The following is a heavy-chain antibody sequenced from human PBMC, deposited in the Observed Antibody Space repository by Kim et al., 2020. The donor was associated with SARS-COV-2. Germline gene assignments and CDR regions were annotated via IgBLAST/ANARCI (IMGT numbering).Heavy chain of an antibody. J-gene: IGHJ4*02. V-gene: IGHV3-48*03. Sequence: DYADSVRGRFTISRDNAKNSLYLQMSSLRAEDTAVYYCARDHISSGWYWQYWGQGTLVTVSS. CDR3: ARDHISSGWYWQY. D-gene: IGHD6-19*01.